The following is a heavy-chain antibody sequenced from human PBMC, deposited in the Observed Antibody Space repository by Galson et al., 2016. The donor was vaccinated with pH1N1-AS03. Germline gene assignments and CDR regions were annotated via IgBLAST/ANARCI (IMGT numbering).Heavy chain of an antibody. D-gene: IGHD3-22*01. CDR2: IKSKTDGGTT. CDR3: RVVAENDAFDM. V-gene: IGHV3-15*01. Sequence: SLRLSCAASGFTFSDVWMSWVRQAPGKGLEWVGRIKSKTDGGTTDYAAPVKGRFTISRDDTKNTLYLQMNTLKSEETAVYYCRVVAENDAFDMWGQGTMVTVSS. CDR1: GFTFSDVW. J-gene: IGHJ3*02.